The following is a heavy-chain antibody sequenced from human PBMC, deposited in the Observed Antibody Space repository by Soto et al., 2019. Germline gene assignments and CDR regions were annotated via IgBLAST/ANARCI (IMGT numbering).Heavy chain of an antibody. Sequence: GGSLRLSCAASGFTFSSYGMHWVRQAPGKGLEWVAVISYDGSNKYYADSVKGRFTISRDNSKNTLYLQMNSLRAEDTAVYYCAKDWRGGRGSGWTYYFDYWGQGTLVTVSS. CDR1: GFTFSSYG. CDR2: ISYDGSNK. J-gene: IGHJ4*02. D-gene: IGHD6-19*01. V-gene: IGHV3-30*18. CDR3: AKDWRGGRGSGWTYYFDY.